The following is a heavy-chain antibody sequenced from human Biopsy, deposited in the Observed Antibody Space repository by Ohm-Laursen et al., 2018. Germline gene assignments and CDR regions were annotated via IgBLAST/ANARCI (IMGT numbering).Heavy chain of an antibody. CDR2: INPSGSTT. CDR3: ARNTGWYGDLYYFDH. Sequence: ASVKVSCKASGYSFASYYMHWVRQAPGQGLEWMGMINPSGSTTSYPQIFQGRVTMTRDTSKSTVYMELSSLRSADTAVYFCARNTGWYGDLYYFDHWGQGTLVTVSS. V-gene: IGHV1-46*01. CDR1: GYSFASYY. D-gene: IGHD6-19*01. J-gene: IGHJ4*02.